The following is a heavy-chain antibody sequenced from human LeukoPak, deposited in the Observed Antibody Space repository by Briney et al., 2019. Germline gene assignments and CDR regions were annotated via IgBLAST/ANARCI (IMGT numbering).Heavy chain of an antibody. CDR2: IYASGTT. CDR1: GGSVNNYY. Sequence: PSETLSLTCAVSGGSVNNYYWSWVRQPAGKGLEWIGRIYASGTTRYNPSLQSRVTMSVDMSKNQFSLKLSSVTAADTAVYYCARFPGGAEYRHYYYMDVWGTGTTVTVSS. D-gene: IGHD1-14*01. J-gene: IGHJ6*03. V-gene: IGHV4-4*07. CDR3: ARFPGGAEYRHYYYMDV.